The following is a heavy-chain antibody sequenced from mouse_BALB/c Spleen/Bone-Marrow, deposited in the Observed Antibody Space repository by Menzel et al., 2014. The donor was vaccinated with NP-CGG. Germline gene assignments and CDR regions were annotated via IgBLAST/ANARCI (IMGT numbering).Heavy chain of an antibody. CDR2: INPGSGGT. D-gene: IGHD4-1*01. CDR3: ARCLTGTSAMDY. J-gene: IGHJ4*01. CDR1: GYAFTNYL. Sequence: VKLMESGAELVRPGTSVKVSCKASGYAFTNYLIEWVKQRPGQGLEWIGVINPGSGGTNYNEKFKAKATLTADISSSTAYMQLSSLTSDDSAVYFCARCLTGTSAMDYWGQGTSVTVSS. V-gene: IGHV1-54*01.